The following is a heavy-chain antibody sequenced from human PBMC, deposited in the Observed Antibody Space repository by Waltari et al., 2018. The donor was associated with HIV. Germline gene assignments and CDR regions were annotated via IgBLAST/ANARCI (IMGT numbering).Heavy chain of an antibody. D-gene: IGHD2-21*01. CDR3: ARDVQGYCGGERCFYGMDV. V-gene: IGHV3-33*01. CDR1: GFTVSTYG. J-gene: IGHJ6*02. CDR2: IWYDGRNT. Sequence: QVQLVESGGGVVQPGRSLRLSCAASGFTVSTYGMHWVRQAPGKGLGWVAVIWYDGRNTYYTDSVKGRFTISRDNSKNTLYLQMYSLRAEDTAVYYCARDVQGYCGGERCFYGMDVWGQGTTVTVSS.